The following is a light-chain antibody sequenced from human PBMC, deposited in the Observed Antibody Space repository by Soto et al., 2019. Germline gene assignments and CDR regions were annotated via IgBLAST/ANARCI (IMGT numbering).Light chain of an antibody. Sequence: EIVLTHSPGTLSLSPGERATLSCRASQSVSSNYLAWYQHKPGQAPRLLIYGASRRAPGIPDRFSGSGSGTDFTLTISRLEPEDFAVYYCQQYGSSLYTFGQGTRLETK. J-gene: IGKJ5*01. CDR3: QQYGSSLYT. CDR1: QSVSSNY. V-gene: IGKV3-20*01. CDR2: GAS.